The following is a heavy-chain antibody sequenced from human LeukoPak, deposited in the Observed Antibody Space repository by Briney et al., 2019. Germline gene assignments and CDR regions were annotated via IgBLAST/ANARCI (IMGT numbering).Heavy chain of an antibody. D-gene: IGHD2-2*01. Sequence: GGSLRLSCTASGFTFGDYAMSWARQAPGKGLEWVGFIRSKAYGGTTEYAASVKGRFTISRDDSKSIAYLQMNSLKTEDTAVYYCTRGAPDCSSTSCYYFDYWGQGTLVTVSS. J-gene: IGHJ4*02. CDR3: TRGAPDCSSTSCYYFDY. V-gene: IGHV3-49*04. CDR2: IRSKAYGGTT. CDR1: GFTFGDYA.